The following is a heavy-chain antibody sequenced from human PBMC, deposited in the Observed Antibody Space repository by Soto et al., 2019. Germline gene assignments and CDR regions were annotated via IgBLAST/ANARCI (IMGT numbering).Heavy chain of an antibody. CDR1: EFTFSSYA. D-gene: IGHD2-8*01. CDR2: ISGSGGST. Sequence: GGSLRLSCAASEFTFSSYAMSWVRQAPGKGLEWVSAISGSGGSTYYADSVKGRFTISRDNSKNTLYLQMNSLRAEDTAVYYCAKDARGVNGYYYGMDVWGQGTTVTVSS. J-gene: IGHJ6*02. CDR3: AKDARGVNGYYYGMDV. V-gene: IGHV3-23*01.